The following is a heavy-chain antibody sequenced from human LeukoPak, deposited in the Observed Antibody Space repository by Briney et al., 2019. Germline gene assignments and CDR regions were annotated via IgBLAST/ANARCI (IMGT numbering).Heavy chain of an antibody. CDR2: IYHSGST. CDR1: GYSISSGYY. D-gene: IGHD7-27*01. V-gene: IGHV4-38-2*02. J-gene: IGHJ4*02. CDR3: AVNWGTDY. Sequence: SETLSLTCTVSGYSISSGYYWGWIRQPPGKGLEWIGSIYHSGSTYYNPSLKSRVTISVDTSKNQFSLKLSSVTAADTAVYYCAVNWGTDYWGQGTLVTVSS.